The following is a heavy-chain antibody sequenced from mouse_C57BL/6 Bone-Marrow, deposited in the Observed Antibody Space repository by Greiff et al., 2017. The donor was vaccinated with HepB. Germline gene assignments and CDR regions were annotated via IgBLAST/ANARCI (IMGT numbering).Heavy chain of an antibody. CDR2: INPNNGGT. CDR3: ARRGLYYDPLYFDY. D-gene: IGHD2-4*01. Sequence: EVMLVESGPELVKPGASVKMSCKASGYTFTDYNMHWVQQSHGKSLEWIGYINPNNGGTSYNQKFKGKATLTVNKSSSTDYMELRSLTSEDSAVYYCARRGLYYDPLYFDYWGQGTTLTVSS. CDR1: GYTFTDYN. V-gene: IGHV1-22*01. J-gene: IGHJ2*01.